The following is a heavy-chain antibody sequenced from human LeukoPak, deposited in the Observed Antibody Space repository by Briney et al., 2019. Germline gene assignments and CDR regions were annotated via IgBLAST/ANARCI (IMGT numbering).Heavy chain of an antibody. CDR1: GGSISSSSYY. D-gene: IGHD3-3*01. J-gene: IGHJ5*02. CDR2: IYYSGST. Sequence: SETLSLTCTVSGGSISSSSYYWGWIRQPPGKGLEWIGSIYYSGSTYYNPSLKSRVAISVDTSKNQFSLKLSSVTAADTAVYYCARRGQRFLEWLPSGSIDWFDPWGQGTLDSVSS. V-gene: IGHV4-39*01. CDR3: ARRGQRFLEWLPSGSIDWFDP.